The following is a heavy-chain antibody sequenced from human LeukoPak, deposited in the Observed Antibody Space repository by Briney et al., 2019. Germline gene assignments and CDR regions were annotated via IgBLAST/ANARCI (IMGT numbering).Heavy chain of an antibody. D-gene: IGHD1/OR15-1a*01. CDR1: GFTFSSYE. V-gene: IGHV3-48*03. CDR2: IISSGSII. CDR3: AINNNDDY. Sequence: GGSLRLSCAPSGFTFSSYEMNWVRQAPGKGLELVSYIISSGSIIYYADSVKVRFTISRDNAKKSLYLQMNSLRAEDTAVYYCAINNNDDYWGQGTLVTVSS. J-gene: IGHJ4*02.